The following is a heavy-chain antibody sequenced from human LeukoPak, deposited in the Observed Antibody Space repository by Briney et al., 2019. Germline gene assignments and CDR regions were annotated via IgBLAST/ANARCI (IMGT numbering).Heavy chain of an antibody. J-gene: IGHJ6*03. D-gene: IGHD6-6*01. CDR3: ARVAARGYYYYYYMDV. V-gene: IGHV4-59*01. CDR1: GGSISSYY. Sequence: PSESLSLTCTVSGGSISSYYWSWIRQPPGKGLEWIGYIYYSGSTNYNPSLKSRVTISVDTSKNQFPLKLSSVTAADTAVYYCARVAARGYYYYYYMDVWGKGTTVTVSS. CDR2: IYYSGST.